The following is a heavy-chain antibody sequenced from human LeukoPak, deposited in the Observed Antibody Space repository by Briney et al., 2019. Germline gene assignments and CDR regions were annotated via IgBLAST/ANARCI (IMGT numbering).Heavy chain of an antibody. CDR1: GYTFTSSY. J-gene: IGHJ4*02. V-gene: IGHV1-46*01. CDR3: ARDPGYDTSGYYYGYFDY. CDR2: INPSGGNT. D-gene: IGHD3-22*01. Sequence: ASVKVSCKASGYTFTSSYMHWVRQAPGQGLEWMGIINPSGGNTTYAQKFQGRVTMTWDMSTSTVYMELSSLRSEDTAVYYCARDPGYDTSGYYYGYFDYWGLGTLVTVSS.